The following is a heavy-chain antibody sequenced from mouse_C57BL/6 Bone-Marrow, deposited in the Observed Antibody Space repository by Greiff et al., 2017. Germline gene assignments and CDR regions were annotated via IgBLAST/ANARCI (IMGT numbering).Heavy chain of an antibody. J-gene: IGHJ4*01. CDR3: ARHSNYGYAMDY. Sequence: HVQLQQSGAELVRPGTSVKMSCKASGYTFTNYWIGWAKQRPGHGLEWIGDIYPGGGYTNYNEKFKGKATLTADKSSSTAYMQFSSLTSEDSAIYYCARHSNYGYAMDYWGQGTSVTVSS. CDR1: GYTFTNYW. D-gene: IGHD2-5*01. CDR2: IYPGGGYT. V-gene: IGHV1-63*01.